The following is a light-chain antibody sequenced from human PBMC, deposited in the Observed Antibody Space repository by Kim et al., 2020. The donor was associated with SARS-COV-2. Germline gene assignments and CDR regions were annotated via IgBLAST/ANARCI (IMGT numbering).Light chain of an antibody. CDR1: QSVSSN. V-gene: IGKV3-15*01. Sequence: LSVSPGERATLSCRASQSVSSNLAWYQQKPGQAPRLLIYGASTRATGIPARFSGSGSGTEFTLTISSLQSEDFAVYYCQQYNNWPMYTFGQGTKLEIK. CDR2: GAS. J-gene: IGKJ2*01. CDR3: QQYNNWPMYT.